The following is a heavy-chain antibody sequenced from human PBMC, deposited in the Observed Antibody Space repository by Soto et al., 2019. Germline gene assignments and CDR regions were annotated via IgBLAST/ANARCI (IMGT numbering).Heavy chain of an antibody. CDR3: AKDLGIHAQWGY. J-gene: IGHJ4*02. CDR1: GFTFSSYG. Sequence: QVQLVESGGGVVQPGRSLRLSCAASGFTFSSYGMHWVRQAPGKGLEWVAVISYDGSNKYYADSVKGRFTISRDNSKNTLYLQMNSLRAEDTAVYYCAKDLGIHAQWGYWGQGTLVIVSS. D-gene: IGHD1-26*01. V-gene: IGHV3-30*18. CDR2: ISYDGSNK.